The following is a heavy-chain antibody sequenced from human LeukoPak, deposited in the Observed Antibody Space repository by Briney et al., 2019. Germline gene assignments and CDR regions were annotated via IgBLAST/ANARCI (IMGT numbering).Heavy chain of an antibody. V-gene: IGHV4-39*07. CDR3: ATKLTMSDAFDI. CDR2: IYHSGST. J-gene: IGHJ3*02. Sequence: SETLSLTCTVSGGSISSGSYYWDWIRQPPGKGLEWIGSIYHSGSTYYNPSLKSRVTISVDTSKNQFSLKLSSVTAADTAVYYCATKLTMSDAFDIWGQGTMVTVSS. CDR1: GGSISSGSYY. D-gene: IGHD3-10*02.